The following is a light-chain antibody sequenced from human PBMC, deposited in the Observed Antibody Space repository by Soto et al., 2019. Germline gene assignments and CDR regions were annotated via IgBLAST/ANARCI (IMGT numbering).Light chain of an antibody. CDR2: DVN. J-gene: IGLJ1*01. Sequence: QSVLTQPASVSGSPGQSITISCTGASTDVDGYDYVSWYQQHPGQAPKLMIYDVNNRPSGVSYRFSGSKSGDTASLTISGLQAEDDADYYCSSYTGGRSPYVFGTGTKVTVL. CDR3: SSYTGGRSPYV. V-gene: IGLV2-14*03. CDR1: STDVDGYDY.